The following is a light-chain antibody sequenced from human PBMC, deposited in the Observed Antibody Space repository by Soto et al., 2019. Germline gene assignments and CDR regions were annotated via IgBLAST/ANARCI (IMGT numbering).Light chain of an antibody. Sequence: LLITQSPSFLCASLINRVTITCRASQSIGKYLNWYQQKPGKAPKVLIYGATRLESGVPSRFSGSGVGTDFTLTISSLQPEDFATYYCQQSYSNPLITFGQGTRLEIK. CDR3: QQSYSNPLIT. J-gene: IGKJ5*01. V-gene: IGKV1-39*01. CDR2: GAT. CDR1: QSIGKY.